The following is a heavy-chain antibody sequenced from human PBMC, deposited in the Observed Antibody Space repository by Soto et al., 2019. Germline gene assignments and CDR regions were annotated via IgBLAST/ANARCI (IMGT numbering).Heavy chain of an antibody. CDR3: ARGIATKGVQTDAPGKYYFDS. Sequence: QVQLQQWGAGLLKPSQTLSLTCAVYGGSFSGYYWTWIRQSPGKGLEWIGEINHGGSSNYNPSLKSRITISVDTSKNQFSLKLSSVTASDTAVYYCARGIATKGVQTDAPGKYYFDSWGRGTLVTVSS. J-gene: IGHJ4*02. D-gene: IGHD5-12*01. CDR2: INHGGSS. V-gene: IGHV4-34*02. CDR1: GGSFSGYY.